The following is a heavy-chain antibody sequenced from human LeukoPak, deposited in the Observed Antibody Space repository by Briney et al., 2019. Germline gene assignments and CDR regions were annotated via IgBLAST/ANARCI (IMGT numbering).Heavy chain of an antibody. D-gene: IGHD4-17*01. J-gene: IGHJ4*02. CDR1: GFTFSSYS. V-gene: IGHV3-21*04. CDR3: ARHPHDFGDSRTDY. Sequence: KPGGSLRLSCAASGFTFSSYSMNWVRQAPGKGLEWVPSISSSSNYIYYADSVKGRFTISRDNSKNTLYLQMNSLRAEDTAVYYCARHPHDFGDSRTDYWGQGTLVTVSS. CDR2: ISSSSNYI.